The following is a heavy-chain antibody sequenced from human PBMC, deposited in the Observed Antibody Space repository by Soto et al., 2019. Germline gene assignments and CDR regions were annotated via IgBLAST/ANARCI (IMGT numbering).Heavy chain of an antibody. J-gene: IGHJ6*02. D-gene: IGHD2-21*01. V-gene: IGHV3-21*01. CDR1: GFTFSSYS. CDR3: ARSHNYYGMDV. Sequence: GGSLRLSCAASGFTFSSYSMNWVRQAPGKGLEWVSSISSSSSYIYYADSVKGRFTISRDNAKNSLYLQMNSLRAEGTAVYYCARSHNYYGMDVWGQGTTVTVSS. CDR2: ISSSSSYI.